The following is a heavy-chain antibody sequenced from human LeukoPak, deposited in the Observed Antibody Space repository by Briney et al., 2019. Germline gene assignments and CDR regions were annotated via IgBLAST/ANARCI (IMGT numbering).Heavy chain of an antibody. CDR2: IHSTGST. J-gene: IGHJ4*02. V-gene: IGHV4-59*01. D-gene: IGHD5-24*01. Sequence: SETLSLTCAVSGGSISTYYWSWIRQPPGKVPEWIAYIHSTGSTNYNPSLKSRVTISADTSKNQFSLTLRLVTAADTAVYYYARVARDGYLAYYFDYWGQGILVTVSS. CDR1: GGSISTYY. CDR3: ARVARDGYLAYYFDY.